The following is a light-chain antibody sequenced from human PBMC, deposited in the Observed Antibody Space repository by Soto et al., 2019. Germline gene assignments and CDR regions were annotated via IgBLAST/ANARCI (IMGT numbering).Light chain of an antibody. CDR2: GVS. V-gene: IGLV2-14*01. CDR1: SSDVGVYKD. Sequence: QSVLTQPASVSGSPGQSITISCTVTSSDVGVYKDVSGYQQHPGKAPKLMIYGVSNRPSGVSDRFSGSKSGSTASLPISGLQAEDEADYYCSSDASSTTLLFGGGTKLTVL. CDR3: SSDASSTTLL. J-gene: IGLJ2*01.